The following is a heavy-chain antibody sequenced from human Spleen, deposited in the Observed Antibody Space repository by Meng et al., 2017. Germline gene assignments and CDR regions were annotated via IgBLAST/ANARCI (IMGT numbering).Heavy chain of an antibody. J-gene: IGHJ4*02. Sequence: SETLSLTCTVSGGSISSSSYYWGWIRQPPGKGLEWIGSIYYSGSTYYNPSLKSRVTISVDTSKNQFSLKLSSVTAADTAMYYCARSGSWYGLDYWGQGTLVTVSS. CDR3: ARSGSWYGLDY. CDR2: IYYSGST. D-gene: IGHD6-13*01. CDR1: GGSISSSSYY. V-gene: IGHV4-39*07.